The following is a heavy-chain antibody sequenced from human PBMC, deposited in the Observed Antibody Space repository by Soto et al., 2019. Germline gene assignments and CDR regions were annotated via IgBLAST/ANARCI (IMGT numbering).Heavy chain of an antibody. CDR2: IGTAGDT. V-gene: IGHV3-13*01. CDR1: GFTFSSYD. Sequence: GGSLRLSCAASGFTFSSYDMHWVRQATGKGLEWVSAIGTAGDTYYPGSVKGRFTISRENAKNSLYLQMNSLRAGDTAVYYCLGYCSSTSCPDYMDVWGKGTTVTVSS. CDR3: LGYCSSTSCPDYMDV. J-gene: IGHJ6*03. D-gene: IGHD2-2*01.